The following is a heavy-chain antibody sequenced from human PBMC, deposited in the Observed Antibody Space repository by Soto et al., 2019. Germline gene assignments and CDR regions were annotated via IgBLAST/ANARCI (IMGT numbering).Heavy chain of an antibody. Sequence: EMQPVQSGGGLVKSGGSLRLSCAASDFSFSSYTMNWVRQAPGKGLEWVSSIGGTAGFIFYADSVKGRFTISRDNARNLLFLQMNSLRAEDTAVYYCAKGRGDLGMVTPYFYYGMDVWGQGTTVTASS. D-gene: IGHD2-21*01. CDR3: AKGRGDLGMVTPYFYYGMDV. CDR2: IGGTAGFI. J-gene: IGHJ6*02. V-gene: IGHV3-21*06. CDR1: DFSFSSYT.